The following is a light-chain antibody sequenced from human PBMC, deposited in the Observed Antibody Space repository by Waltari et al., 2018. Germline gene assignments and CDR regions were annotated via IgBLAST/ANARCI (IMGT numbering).Light chain of an antibody. CDR1: PSLVHSDGHSY. CDR3: MQSTHWPPWT. Sequence: DVVLTQSPLSLPVTLGQPAPSSCRSSPSLVHSDGHSYLHWFHQRPGQSPRRLIYKVSNRDSGVPGRFSGSGSGTDFTLKISRVEADDVGVYYCMQSTHWPPWTFGQGTRVEIK. V-gene: IGKV2-30*02. J-gene: IGKJ1*01. CDR2: KVS.